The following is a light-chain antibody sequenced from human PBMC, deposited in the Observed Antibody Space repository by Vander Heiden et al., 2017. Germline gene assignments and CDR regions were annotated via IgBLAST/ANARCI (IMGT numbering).Light chain of an antibody. Sequence: DIQMTQSPSTLSASVGDRVTITCRASQSITTWLAWYQQKPGKAPKLLIYDAPNLQSGVPSRFSGSGSGTDFSLTISSLQPDDFATYYCQQYSIDSPTFGQGTKVEI. CDR2: DAP. CDR1: QSITTW. V-gene: IGKV1-5*01. CDR3: QQYSIDSPT. J-gene: IGKJ1*01.